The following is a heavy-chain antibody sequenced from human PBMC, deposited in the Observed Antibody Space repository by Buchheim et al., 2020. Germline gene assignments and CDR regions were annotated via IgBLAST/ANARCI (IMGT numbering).Heavy chain of an antibody. CDR3: ARSTAETRWFFDV. J-gene: IGHJ2*01. D-gene: IGHD6-6*01. V-gene: IGHV1-69*06. CDR1: EGTLNTYG. CDR2: IIPMFGTV. Sequence: QVQLVQSGAEVKKPGSSVKVSCKASEGTLNTYGVSWVRQAPGQGLEWMAGIIPMFGTVYYAQKFQGRVTITADTSTRTVYVEVTSLRFEDTAVYYCARSTAETRWFFDVWGSGT.